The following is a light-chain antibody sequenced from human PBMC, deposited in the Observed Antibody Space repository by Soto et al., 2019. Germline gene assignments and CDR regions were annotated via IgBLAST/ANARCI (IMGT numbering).Light chain of an antibody. Sequence: QSVLTQPPSVSGAPGQRVTISCTGSSSNIGAGYDVQWYQQVPGAAPKVLIYGNTNRPSGVPDRFSGSRSGTSASLAIAGPQAEDEAVYYYQSYDSTLSGSAFGGGTKLTVL. CDR1: SSNIGAGYD. CDR3: QSYDSTLSGSA. J-gene: IGLJ3*02. CDR2: GNT. V-gene: IGLV1-40*01.